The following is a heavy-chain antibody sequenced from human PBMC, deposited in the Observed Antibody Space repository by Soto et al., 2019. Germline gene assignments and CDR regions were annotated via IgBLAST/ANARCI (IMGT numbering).Heavy chain of an antibody. CDR1: GGSISSGGYY. J-gene: IGHJ4*02. Sequence: SETLSLTCTVSGGSISSGGYYWSWIRQHPGKGLEWIGYIYYSGSTYYNPSLKSRVTISVDTSKNQFSLKLSSVTAADTAVYYCARVPTVDSSGYNDYWGQGTLVTVSS. D-gene: IGHD3-22*01. CDR2: IYYSGST. CDR3: ARVPTVDSSGYNDY. V-gene: IGHV4-31*03.